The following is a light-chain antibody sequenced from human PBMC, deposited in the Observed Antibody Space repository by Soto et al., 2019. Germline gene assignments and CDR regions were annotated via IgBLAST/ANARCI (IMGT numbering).Light chain of an antibody. J-gene: IGKJ3*01. Sequence: DIQMTQSPSTLSASVGDRVTITCRASQSIKNWLAWYQQKPGEAPKLLIYNASTLESGVPSRFSGSGSGTEFTLTIICLQPDDVATYYCQQYNSYSQFTFGPGTKVDIK. CDR2: NAS. V-gene: IGKV1-5*03. CDR3: QQYNSYSQFT. CDR1: QSIKNW.